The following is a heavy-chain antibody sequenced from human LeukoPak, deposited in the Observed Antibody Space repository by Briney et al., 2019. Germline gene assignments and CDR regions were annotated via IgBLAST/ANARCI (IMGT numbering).Heavy chain of an antibody. Sequence: PSETPSLTCTVSGGSISSGDYYWSWIRQPPGKDLEWIGYIYYSGSTYYNPSLKSRVTISVDTSKNQFSLKLSSVTAADTAVYYCARERHIVATGSAFDIWGQGTMVTVSS. V-gene: IGHV4-30-4*01. CDR2: IYYSGST. D-gene: IGHD5-12*01. J-gene: IGHJ3*02. CDR1: GGSISSGDYY. CDR3: ARERHIVATGSAFDI.